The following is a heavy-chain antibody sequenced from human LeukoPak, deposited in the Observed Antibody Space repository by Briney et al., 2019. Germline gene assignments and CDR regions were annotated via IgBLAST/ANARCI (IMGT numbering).Heavy chain of an antibody. CDR1: GFTFSSYA. V-gene: IGHV3-23*01. Sequence: PGGSMRLSCAASGFTFSSYAMSWVRQAPGKGLEWVSAISGSGGSTYYADSVKGRFTISRDNSKNTLYLQMNSLRAEDAAVYYCAKGTVVVPAAPYYFDYWGQGTLVSVSS. D-gene: IGHD2-2*01. CDR3: AKGTVVVPAAPYYFDY. CDR2: ISGSGGST. J-gene: IGHJ4*02.